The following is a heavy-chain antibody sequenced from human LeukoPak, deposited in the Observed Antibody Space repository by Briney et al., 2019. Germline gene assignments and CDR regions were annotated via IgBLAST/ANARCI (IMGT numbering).Heavy chain of an antibody. CDR3: TRDPTYTSGWYEDYFDY. D-gene: IGHD6-19*01. Sequence: GGSLTLSCAASGFSFSDYWMHWVRQAPGKGLVWVSHIDEDGTSTSYADSLKGRVSISRDNAKNTLFLQLNSLRAEDTAVYYCTRDPTYTSGWYEDYFDYWGQGTLVTVSS. J-gene: IGHJ4*02. CDR2: IDEDGTST. CDR1: GFSFSDYW. V-gene: IGHV3-74*01.